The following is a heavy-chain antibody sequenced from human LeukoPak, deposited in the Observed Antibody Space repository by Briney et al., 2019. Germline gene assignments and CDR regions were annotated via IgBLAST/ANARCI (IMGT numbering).Heavy chain of an antibody. CDR2: IIPTFGTS. CDR3: ARSNYYGSGTPDYYYGMDV. D-gene: IGHD3-10*01. CDR1: GGTFNSYG. J-gene: IGHJ6*04. Sequence: ASVKVSCKATGGTFNSYGVSWVRQAPGQGLEWMGGIIPTFGTSTYAQKFQGRVTITADESTSTAYMELSSLRSEDTAVYYCARSNYYGSGTPDYYYGMDVWGIGTTVTVSS. V-gene: IGHV1-69*13.